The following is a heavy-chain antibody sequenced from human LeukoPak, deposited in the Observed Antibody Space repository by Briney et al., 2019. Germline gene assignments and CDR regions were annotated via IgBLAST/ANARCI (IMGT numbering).Heavy chain of an antibody. CDR3: ARGPYSSGWYYFDY. Sequence: AAVTVSCTASGYTFTSYGISWVRQAPGQGLEWMGWISTYNGNTNSAQKLQGRVTMTTDTSTSTAYMELRSLRSDDTAVYYCARGPYSSGWYYFDYWGQGTLVTVSS. D-gene: IGHD6-19*01. CDR1: GYTFTSYG. V-gene: IGHV1-18*04. J-gene: IGHJ4*02. CDR2: ISTYNGNT.